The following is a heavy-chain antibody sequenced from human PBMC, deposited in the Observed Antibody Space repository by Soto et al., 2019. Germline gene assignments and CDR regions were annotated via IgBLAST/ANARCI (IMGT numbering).Heavy chain of an antibody. V-gene: IGHV1-18*01. CDR3: AGGPMITFGGVIVLDY. J-gene: IGHJ4*02. CDR2: ISAYNGNT. D-gene: IGHD3-16*02. CDR1: GYTFTSYG. Sequence: QVQLVQSGAEVKKPGASVKVSCKASGYTFTSYGISWVRQAPGQGLEWMGWISAYNGNTNYAQKLQGRVNMTTDTTTSTAYMELRNLRSDDTTVYYCAGGPMITFGGVIVLDYWGQGTLVTVSS.